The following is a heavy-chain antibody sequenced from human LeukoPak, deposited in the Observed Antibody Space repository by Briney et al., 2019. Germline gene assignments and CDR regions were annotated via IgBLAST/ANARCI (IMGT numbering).Heavy chain of an antibody. V-gene: IGHV4-31*03. CDR3: AREYCSGASCYFDY. CDR1: GGSISSGGYY. CDR2: IYYSGST. J-gene: IGHJ4*02. Sequence: PSETLSLTCTVSGGSISSGGYYWSWIRQHPGKGLEWIGYIYYSGSTYYNPSLRSRVTISADTSKNQFSLRLSSVTAADTAVYFCAREYCSGASCYFDYWGQGTLVTVPS. D-gene: IGHD2-15*01.